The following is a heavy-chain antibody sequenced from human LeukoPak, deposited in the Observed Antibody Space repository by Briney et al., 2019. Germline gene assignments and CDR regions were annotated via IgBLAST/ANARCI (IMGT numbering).Heavy chain of an antibody. CDR2: IYHSGST. Sequence: SETLSLTCAVSGGSISSGGYSWSWIRQPPGKGLEWIGYIYHSGSTYYNPSLKSRVTISVDRSKNQFSLKLSSVTAADTAVYYCARTMIVLDYWGQGTLVTVSS. J-gene: IGHJ4*02. CDR1: GGSISSGGYS. D-gene: IGHD3-22*01. CDR3: ARTMIVLDY. V-gene: IGHV4-30-2*01.